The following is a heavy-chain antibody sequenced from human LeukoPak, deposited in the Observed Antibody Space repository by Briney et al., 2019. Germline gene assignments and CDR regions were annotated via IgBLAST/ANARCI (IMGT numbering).Heavy chain of an antibody. Sequence: GGSHRLSCAVSGLTLTDARMSWLREAPGKGLEGVGRIKSTADGGTLGHAAPVKDRFTISRDDSQNTLFLQINILNNEDTLVYYCTRVRPYYVMLVWPQGPTV. D-gene: IGHD1-1*01. CDR1: GLTLTDAR. CDR3: TRVRPYYVMLV. CDR2: IKSTADGGTL. J-gene: IGHJ6*01. V-gene: IGHV3-15*01.